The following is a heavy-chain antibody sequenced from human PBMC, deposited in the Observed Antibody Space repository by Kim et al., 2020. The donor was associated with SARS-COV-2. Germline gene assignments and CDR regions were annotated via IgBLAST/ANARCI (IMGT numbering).Heavy chain of an antibody. D-gene: IGHD3-22*01. Sequence: SETLSLTCTVSGGSIGSYYWSWIRQPPGEGLEWIGYIGYSGSTNYNPSLKKRVITSEDTSKNQFSLKVSSVTAADKAVYYCARVLGDSRGYGLDVWGQGTTVTVSS. CDR2: IGYSGST. V-gene: IGHV4-59*01. CDR3: ARVLGDSRGYGLDV. J-gene: IGHJ6*02. CDR1: GGSIGSYY.